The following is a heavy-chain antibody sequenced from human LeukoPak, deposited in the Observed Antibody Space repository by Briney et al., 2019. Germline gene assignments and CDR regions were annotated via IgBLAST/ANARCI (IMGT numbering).Heavy chain of an antibody. D-gene: IGHD1-26*01. Sequence: SETLSLTCTVSGGSIRSYYWSWIRQPAGKGLEWIGRIYTSGSTNYNPSLKSRVTMSVDTSKNQFSLKLSSVTAADTAVYYCARHPRVGAYYFDYWGQGTLVTVSS. CDR3: ARHPRVGAYYFDY. V-gene: IGHV4-4*07. CDR1: GGSIRSYY. J-gene: IGHJ4*02. CDR2: IYTSGST.